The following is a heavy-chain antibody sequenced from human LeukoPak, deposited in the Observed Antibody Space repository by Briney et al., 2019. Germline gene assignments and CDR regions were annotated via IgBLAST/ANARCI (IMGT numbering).Heavy chain of an antibody. CDR3: AKGGHPAVVTTRFDC. CDR1: GFTFDTYG. Sequence: GSLPVSCAASGFTFDTYGMSWVRQAPGKGLEWVSSISGSGNYMYYKDSVKGRFTISRDNSKNTLLLQMNSLRAEDSAVYYCAKGGHPAVVTTRFDCCRKRTLVTVSS. J-gene: IGHJ5*01. CDR2: ISGSGNYM. V-gene: IGHV3-23*01. D-gene: IGHD2-21*02.